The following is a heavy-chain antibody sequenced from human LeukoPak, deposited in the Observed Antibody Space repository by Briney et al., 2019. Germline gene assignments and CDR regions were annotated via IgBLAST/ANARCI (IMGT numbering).Heavy chain of an antibody. CDR1: GFNYCEYG. J-gene: IGHJ4*02. D-gene: IGHD6-13*01. V-gene: IGHV3-9*01. CDR3: ARLAGTRSLDY. CDR2: ISWNSGSI. Sequence: LGLCCKGCGFNYCEYGMSWVRQAQGKGLEWVSGISWNSGSIGYADSVKGRFTISRDNAKNSLYLQMHSLRAEDTALYYCARLAGTRSLDYWGQGTLVTVSS.